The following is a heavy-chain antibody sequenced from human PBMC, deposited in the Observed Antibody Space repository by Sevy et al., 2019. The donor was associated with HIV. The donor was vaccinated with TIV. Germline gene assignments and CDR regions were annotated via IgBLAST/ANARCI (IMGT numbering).Heavy chain of an antibody. V-gene: IGHV6-1*01. J-gene: IGHJ6*02. CDR2: TYYRSKWYN. CDR3: AERTNDVFYYGMDV. CDR1: GDSVSSIRTS. Sequence: SQTLSLTCAISGDSVSSIRTSWNWIRQSPSRGLEWLGRTYYRSKWYNDYATSVKSRITINADTYKNQVSLQLNSVTPEDTAVYYCAERTNDVFYYGMDVWGQGTTVTVSS.